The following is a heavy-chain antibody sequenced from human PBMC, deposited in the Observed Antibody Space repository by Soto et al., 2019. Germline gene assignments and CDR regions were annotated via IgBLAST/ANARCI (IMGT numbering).Heavy chain of an antibody. CDR3: TRDPEGDLDFDY. V-gene: IGHV3-23*01. CDR1: GFTFSSYA. CDR2: ITGRATST. Sequence: GGSLRLSCAASGFTFSSYAVSWVRQAPGEGLEWVSGITGRATSTLYADSVRGRFTISRDNAKSSVYLQMTGLSDEDTAVYYCTRDPEGDLDFDYWGHGTLVTVSS. D-gene: IGHD2-21*02. J-gene: IGHJ4*01.